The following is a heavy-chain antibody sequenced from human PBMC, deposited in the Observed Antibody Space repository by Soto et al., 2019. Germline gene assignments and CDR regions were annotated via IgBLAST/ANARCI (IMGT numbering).Heavy chain of an antibody. V-gene: IGHV1-8*01. D-gene: IGHD3-3*01. CDR2: SNSNSGNS. J-gene: IGHJ4*02. CDR3: VLLGVFDH. Sequence: ASVKVSCKASGYTFTSYNINWVRQAPGQGLEWVAGSNSNSGNSDHAQKFQGRLTVTRDTSISTAYMELSSLRSDDTAVYYCVLLGVFDHWGRVTLVTVYS. CDR1: GYTFTSYN.